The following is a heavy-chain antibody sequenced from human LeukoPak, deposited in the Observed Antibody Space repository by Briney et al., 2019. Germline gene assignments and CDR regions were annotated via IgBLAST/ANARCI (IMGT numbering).Heavy chain of an antibody. Sequence: PSETLSLTCTVSGGSISSGGYYWSWIRQHPGKGLEWIGYIYYSGSTYYNPSLKSRVTISVDTSKNQFSLKLSSVTAAGTAVYYCAREGPYYDRSGRRGWYFDYWGQGTLVTVSS. CDR2: IYYSGST. J-gene: IGHJ4*02. CDR3: AREGPYYDRSGRRGWYFDY. V-gene: IGHV4-31*03. D-gene: IGHD3-22*01. CDR1: GGSISSGGYY.